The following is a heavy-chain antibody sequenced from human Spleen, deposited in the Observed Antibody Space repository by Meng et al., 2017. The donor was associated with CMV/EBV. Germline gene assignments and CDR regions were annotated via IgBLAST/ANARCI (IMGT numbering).Heavy chain of an antibody. J-gene: IGHJ3*02. CDR2: IYYSGST. CDR1: GGSISSHY. D-gene: IGHD2-2*02. Sequence: SETLSLTCTVSGGSISSHYWSWIRQSPGKGLEWIGYIYYSGSTNYNPSLKSRVTIPIDTSKNQFSLKLSSVTAADTAVYYCARDSCSSTSCYIGAFNIWGQGTMVTVSS. CDR3: ARDSCSSTSCYIGAFNI. V-gene: IGHV4-59*11.